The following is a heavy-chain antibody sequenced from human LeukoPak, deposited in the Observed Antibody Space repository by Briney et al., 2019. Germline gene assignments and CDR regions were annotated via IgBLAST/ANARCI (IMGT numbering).Heavy chain of an antibody. CDR2: INPNSGGT. CDR3: ARSESCSGGSCYSPFYYYYYGMDV. J-gene: IGHJ6*02. D-gene: IGHD2-15*01. Sequence: ASVKVSCKASGYTFTGYYMHWVRRAPGQGLEWMGWINPNSGGTNYAQKFQGRVTMTRDTSISTAYMELSRLRSDDTAVYYCARSESCSGGSCYSPFYYYYYGMDVWGQGTTVTVSS. V-gene: IGHV1-2*02. CDR1: GYTFTGYY.